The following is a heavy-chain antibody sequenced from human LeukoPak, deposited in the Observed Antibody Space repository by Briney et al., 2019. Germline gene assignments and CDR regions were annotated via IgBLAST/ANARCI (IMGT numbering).Heavy chain of an antibody. J-gene: IGHJ4*01. V-gene: IGHV3-23*01. Sequence: PGGSLRLSCAASGFTFSSSAMSWVRQAPGKGLEWVSTLSGSGITTHYADSVKGRFTISRDNSKNTLYLQMNSLRAEDTAVYYCAKGIYSSGWSYFDYWGHGTLVTVSS. CDR3: AKGIYSSGWSYFDY. D-gene: IGHD6-19*01. CDR2: LSGSGITT. CDR1: GFTFSSSA.